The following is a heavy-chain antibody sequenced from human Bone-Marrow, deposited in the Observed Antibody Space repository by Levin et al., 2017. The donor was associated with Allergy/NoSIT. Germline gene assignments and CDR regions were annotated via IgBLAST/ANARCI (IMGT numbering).Heavy chain of an antibody. CDR1: GFSFSDYG. CDR2: ISYGGSES. Sequence: PGESLKISCAASGFSFSDYGMHWVRQAPGKGLEWLSVISYGGSESFYADSVKGRFTISRDNSKNSLYLQMNSLRPEDTAMYYCARDPKYYASGSFWGLVDYWGQGTLVTVSS. D-gene: IGHD3-10*01. J-gene: IGHJ4*02. CDR3: ARDPKYYASGSFWGLVDY. V-gene: IGHV3-30-3*01.